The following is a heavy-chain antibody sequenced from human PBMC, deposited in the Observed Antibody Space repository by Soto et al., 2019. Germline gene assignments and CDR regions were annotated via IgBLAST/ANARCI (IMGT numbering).Heavy chain of an antibody. J-gene: IGHJ4*02. CDR3: AKSPGMYYYDSSGYYHYDY. V-gene: IGHV3-23*01. CDR1: LFTFSSYA. Sequence: SLRLSCSSSLFTFSSYAMSWVLHSPFKLLEWVSAISGSGVSTYYADSVKGRFTISRDNSKNTLYLQMNSLRAEDTAVYYCAKSPGMYYYDSSGYYHYDYWGQGTLVTVSS. D-gene: IGHD3-22*01. CDR2: ISGSGVST.